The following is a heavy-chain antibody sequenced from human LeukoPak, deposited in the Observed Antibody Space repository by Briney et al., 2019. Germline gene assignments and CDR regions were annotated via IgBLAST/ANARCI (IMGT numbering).Heavy chain of an antibody. CDR1: GYTFTSYY. Sequence: ASVKVSCKATGYTFTSYYMYWVRQAPGQGLEWMGIVNPGGGSTDSPQKFQGRVTITRDTSASTAYMELSSLRSENTAVYYCARDSGDDIVATTGDYWGQGTLVTVSS. D-gene: IGHD5-12*01. CDR3: ARDSGDDIVATTGDY. J-gene: IGHJ4*02. V-gene: IGHV1-46*01. CDR2: VNPGGGST.